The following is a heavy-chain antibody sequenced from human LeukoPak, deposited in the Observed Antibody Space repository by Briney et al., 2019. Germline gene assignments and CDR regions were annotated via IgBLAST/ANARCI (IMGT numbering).Heavy chain of an antibody. CDR1: GDSVSSNSVT. V-gene: IGHV6-1*01. J-gene: IGHJ5*02. CDR2: TYYRSTWYN. CDR3: ARRLTQYDCFDP. D-gene: IGHD2-2*01. Sequence: SQTLSLTCAISGDSVSSNSVTRNWIRQSPSRGLEWLGRTYYRSTWYNDYAVSVRGRITVNPDTSKNQFSLHLNSVTPEDTAVYYCARRLTQYDCFDPWGQGILVTVSS.